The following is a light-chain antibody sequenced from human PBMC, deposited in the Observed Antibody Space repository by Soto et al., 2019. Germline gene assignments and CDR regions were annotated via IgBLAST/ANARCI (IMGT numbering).Light chain of an antibody. V-gene: IGKV3-20*01. J-gene: IGKJ2*01. CDR3: HQYGRTPLT. Sequence: EIVLTQSPGTLSLSPGDTATLSCRASQDIDSAYIAWYQHRPGHAPRLLIHGAVSRATGVPDRFDGWASGTDFTLSIHKLEPQDSAIYFCHQYGRTPLTFGRGTKLEIK. CDR1: QDIDSAY. CDR2: GAV.